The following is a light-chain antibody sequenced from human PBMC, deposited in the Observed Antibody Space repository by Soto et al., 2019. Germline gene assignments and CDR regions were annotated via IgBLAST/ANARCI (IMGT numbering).Light chain of an antibody. CDR2: SAS. CDR3: QQSYLLPLT. J-gene: IGKJ4*01. Sequence: DIQMTQSPSSLSAFVGDSVTITCHASQRISTFLNWYHQKPGKAPKLLIYSASYLQGRVPSNFSGSGSGTDFTLSIVTLQPEDFRTYFCQQSYLLPLTFGGGTKVDI. V-gene: IGKV1-39*01. CDR1: QRISTF.